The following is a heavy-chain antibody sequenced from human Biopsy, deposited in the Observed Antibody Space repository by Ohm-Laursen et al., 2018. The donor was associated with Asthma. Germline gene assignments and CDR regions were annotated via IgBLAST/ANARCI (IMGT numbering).Heavy chain of an antibody. D-gene: IGHD3-9*01. V-gene: IGHV1-3*01. Sequence: ASVKVSCKASGYTFINYATHWVRQAPGHSLEWMGWINAANGNTKYSQKFQGRLTISRDTSASTAYMDLSSLRSEDTAAYYCARTYFDFLTGQVHDAFAMWGQGTMVTVSS. CDR2: INAANGNT. J-gene: IGHJ3*02. CDR3: ARTYFDFLTGQVHDAFAM. CDR1: GYTFINYA.